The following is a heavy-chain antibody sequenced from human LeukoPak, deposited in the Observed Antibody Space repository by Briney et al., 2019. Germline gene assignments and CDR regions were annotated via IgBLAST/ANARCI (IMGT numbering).Heavy chain of an antibody. CDR2: ISYDGSNK. CDR3: AKDVEMATIEGNFDY. Sequence: GGSLRLSCAASGFTFSSYGMHWVRQAPGKGLEWVAVISYDGSNKYYADSVKGRLTISRDNSKNTLYLQMNSLRAEDTAVYYCAKDVEMATIEGNFDYWGQGTLVTVSS. V-gene: IGHV3-30*18. CDR1: GFTFSSYG. D-gene: IGHD5-24*01. J-gene: IGHJ4*02.